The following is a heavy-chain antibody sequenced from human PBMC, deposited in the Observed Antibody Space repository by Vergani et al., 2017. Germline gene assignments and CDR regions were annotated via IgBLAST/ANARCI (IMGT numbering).Heavy chain of an antibody. Sequence: EVQLVESGGGLVQPGGSLRLSCAASGFTFSSYAMSWVRQAPGKGLEWVSAISGSGGSTYYADSVKGRFTISRDNSKNTLYLQMNSLRAEDTAVYYCAKGSLGYCSGGSCYGAYWGQGTLVTVSS. CDR2: ISGSGGST. CDR3: AKGSLGYCSGGSCYGAY. V-gene: IGHV3-23*04. CDR1: GFTFSSYA. J-gene: IGHJ4*02. D-gene: IGHD2-15*01.